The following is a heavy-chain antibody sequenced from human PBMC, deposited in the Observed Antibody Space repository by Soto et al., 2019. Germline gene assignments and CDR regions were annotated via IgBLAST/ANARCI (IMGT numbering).Heavy chain of an antibody. J-gene: IGHJ6*02. V-gene: IGHV5-51*01. Sequence: GAALKISCKGSGYSFTSYWIGWVRQMPGKGLEWMGIIYPGDSDTRYSPSFQGQVTISADKSISTAYLQWSSLKASDTAMYYCARHAAMVAKYYYGMDVWGQGTTVTSP. CDR1: GYSFTSYW. D-gene: IGHD5-18*01. CDR3: ARHAAMVAKYYYGMDV. CDR2: IYPGDSDT.